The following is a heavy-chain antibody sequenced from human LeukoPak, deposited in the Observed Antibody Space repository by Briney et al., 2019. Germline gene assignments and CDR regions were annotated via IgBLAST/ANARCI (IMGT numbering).Heavy chain of an antibody. V-gene: IGHV3-21*01. CDR1: GFTFSSYS. CDR2: ISSSSSYI. Sequence: SGGSLRLSCAASGFTFSSYSMNWVRQAPGKGLEWVSSISSSSSYIYYADSVKGRFTISRDNAKNSLYLQMNSLRAEDTAVYYCARDTDRRQYSSSWYGGDYWGQGTLVTVSS. J-gene: IGHJ4*02. D-gene: IGHD6-13*01. CDR3: ARDTDRRQYSSSWYGGDY.